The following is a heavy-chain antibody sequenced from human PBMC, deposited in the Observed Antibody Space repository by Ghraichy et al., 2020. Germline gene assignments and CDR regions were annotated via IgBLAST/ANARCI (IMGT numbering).Heavy chain of an antibody. CDR2: ISHSGSI. J-gene: IGHJ3*01. D-gene: IGHD1-26*01. Sequence: SETLSLTCTVSGASIISPTDYWGWIRQPPGKGLEWIGSISHSGSIYYSPSLKSLPFISVDMSKNQFSVKLSSVTAASTALYYCVKYLGIVGATTTAFDVWGHGAMVTVFS. V-gene: IGHV4-39*01. CDR1: GASIISPTDY. CDR3: VKYLGIVGATTTAFDV.